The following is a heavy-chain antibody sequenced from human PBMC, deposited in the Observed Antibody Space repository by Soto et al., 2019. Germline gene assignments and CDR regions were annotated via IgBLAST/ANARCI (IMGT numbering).Heavy chain of an antibody. Sequence: QVQLVQSGAEVKEPGASVKVSCKASGYTFTSYGLNWVRQAPGQGLEWMGWISAYNGNTNYAQKFQGRVTMTTDTSTSTAYMEQRSLRSDDTAVYYCARSVSSGYYLDYWGQGTLVTVSA. CDR1: GYTFTSYG. J-gene: IGHJ4*02. CDR3: ARSVSSGYYLDY. D-gene: IGHD3-22*01. CDR2: ISAYNGNT. V-gene: IGHV1-18*01.